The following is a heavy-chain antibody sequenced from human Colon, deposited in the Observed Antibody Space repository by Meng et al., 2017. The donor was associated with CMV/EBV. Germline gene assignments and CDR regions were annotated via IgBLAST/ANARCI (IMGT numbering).Heavy chain of an antibody. CDR1: GYSFTRFS. CDR2: ISPYNGDT. J-gene: IGHJ6*02. V-gene: IGHV1-18*04. Sequence: ASVKVSCKASGYSFTRFSISWVRQAPGQGLEWMGWISPYNGDTNYAQKFQGRVTMSTDISTSTTYIDLRSLTSDDTAVYYCARVGVVVPGATYAMDVWGQGTSVTVSS. CDR3: ARVGVVVPGATYAMDV. D-gene: IGHD3-3*01.